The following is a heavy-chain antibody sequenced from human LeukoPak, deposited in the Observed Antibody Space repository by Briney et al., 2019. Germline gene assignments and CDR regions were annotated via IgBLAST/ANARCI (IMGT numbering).Heavy chain of an antibody. D-gene: IGHD3-10*01. CDR3: ARNYHGSGSTAFDI. Sequence: GGSLRLSCAASGFTFDDYGMSWVRQAPGKGLEWVSGINGNGGSTGYGDSMKGRFTISRDNAKNSLYLQMNSLRVEDTALYHCARNYHGSGSTAFDIWGQGTMVTGSS. J-gene: IGHJ3*02. CDR1: GFTFDDYG. V-gene: IGHV3-20*01. CDR2: INGNGGST.